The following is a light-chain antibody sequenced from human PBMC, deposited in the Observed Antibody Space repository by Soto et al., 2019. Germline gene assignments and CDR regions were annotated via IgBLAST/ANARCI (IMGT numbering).Light chain of an antibody. V-gene: IGLV1-51*01. CDR1: SSNIGGNS. CDR2: DDD. Sequence: QSVMTQPPSVSAAPGQRVTISCSGSSSNIGGNSVSWYQQLPGTAPKLLLYDDDKRPSGIPDRFSGSKSGTSATLGITGLQTGDEAEYYCGSWDSSLRAYVFGTGTKLTVL. CDR3: GSWDSSLRAYV. J-gene: IGLJ1*01.